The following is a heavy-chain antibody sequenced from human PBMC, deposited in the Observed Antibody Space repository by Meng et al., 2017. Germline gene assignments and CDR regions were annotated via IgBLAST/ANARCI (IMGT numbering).Heavy chain of an antibody. J-gene: IGHJ3*02. CDR1: GFTFSNYE. D-gene: IGHD6-19*01. Sequence: SLKISCAASGFTFSNYEMNWVRQAPGKGLEWVSGISWNSGSIGYADSVKGRFTISRDNAKNSLYLQMNSLRAEDMALYYCAKLDSSDGKGAFDIWGQGTMVTVSS. CDR2: ISWNSGSI. V-gene: IGHV3-9*03. CDR3: AKLDSSDGKGAFDI.